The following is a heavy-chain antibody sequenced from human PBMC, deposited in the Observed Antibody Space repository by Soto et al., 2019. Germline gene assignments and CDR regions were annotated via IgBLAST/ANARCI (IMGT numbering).Heavy chain of an antibody. V-gene: IGHV3-23*01. J-gene: IGHJ5*02. D-gene: IGHD6-6*01. CDR1: VLIFRNYF. CDR2: ITASGDID. CDR3: AKGSSIEVYT. Sequence: GASLKLSCSASVLIFRNYFMTWLRQARGQGLDWVSSITASGDIDAYAGSVRGRFTISRDNSRDILSLQLNNLRVEDTAVYYCAKGSSIEVYTWGQGTLVTVSS.